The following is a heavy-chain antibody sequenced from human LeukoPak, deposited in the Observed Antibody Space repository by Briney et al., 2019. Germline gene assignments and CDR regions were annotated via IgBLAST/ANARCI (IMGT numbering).Heavy chain of an antibody. J-gene: IGHJ4*02. D-gene: IGHD2-15*01. Sequence: ETLSLTCTVSGVSISSSYSYWGWIRQPPGKGLEWIGEINHDEYTNYNPSLKSRVTISVDRSKNQFSLKLDSVTAADTAVYYCARSQRHDCSGNRCYYWGFDSWGQGTLVTVSS. V-gene: IGHV4-61*05. CDR2: INHDEYT. CDR3: ARSQRHDCSGNRCYYWGFDS. CDR1: GVSISSSYSY.